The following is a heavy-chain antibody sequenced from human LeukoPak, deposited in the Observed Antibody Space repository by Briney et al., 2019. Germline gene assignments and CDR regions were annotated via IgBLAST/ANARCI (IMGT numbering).Heavy chain of an antibody. CDR2: IRSDGRST. CDR1: GFTFSRFN. D-gene: IGHD5-24*01. Sequence: GGSLRLSCAASGFTFSRFNMNWVRQAPGKGLEWISYIRSDGRSTYYAGSVRGRFTISRDDAKNSLYLQMNSLRAEDAALYYCVREGGDGSYSEYWGQGTLVTVSS. CDR3: VREGGDGSYSEY. J-gene: IGHJ4*02. V-gene: IGHV3-48*01.